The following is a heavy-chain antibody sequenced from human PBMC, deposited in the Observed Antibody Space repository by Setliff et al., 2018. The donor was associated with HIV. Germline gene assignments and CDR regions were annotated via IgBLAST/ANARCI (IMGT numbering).Heavy chain of an antibody. CDR2: IYTSGST. Sequence: PSETLSLTCTVSGGSIGSYYWSWIRQPPGKGLEWIGHIYTSGSTNYNPSLKSRVTISVDTSKNQFSLKLSSVTAADTAVYYCARGPSFYDPGGFDYWGQGTLVTVSS. CDR1: GGSIGSYY. D-gene: IGHD3-22*01. CDR3: ARGPSFYDPGGFDY. V-gene: IGHV4-4*09. J-gene: IGHJ4*02.